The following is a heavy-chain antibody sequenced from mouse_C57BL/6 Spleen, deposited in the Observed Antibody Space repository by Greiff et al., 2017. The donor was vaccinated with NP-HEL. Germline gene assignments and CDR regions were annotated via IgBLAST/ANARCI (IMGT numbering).Heavy chain of an antibody. Sequence: VQLQQPGAELVKPGASVKLSCKASGYTFTSYWMHWVKQRPGQGLEWIGMIHPNSGSTNYNEKFKGKATLTADKSSSTAYMELRSLTSEDSAVYFCARDYGSSLWFAYWGQGTLVTVSA. CDR1: GYTFTSYW. CDR3: ARDYGSSLWFAY. CDR2: IHPNSGST. J-gene: IGHJ3*01. D-gene: IGHD1-1*01. V-gene: IGHV1-64*01.